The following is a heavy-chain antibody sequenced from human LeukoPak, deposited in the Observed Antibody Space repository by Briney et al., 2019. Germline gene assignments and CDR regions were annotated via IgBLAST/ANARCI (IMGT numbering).Heavy chain of an antibody. CDR3: ARLVVVMDVKTFDM. V-gene: IGHV4-61*02. J-gene: IGHJ3*02. CDR1: GGSISSGSYY. D-gene: IGHD3-22*01. CDR2: IYTSGAT. Sequence: PSETLSLTCTVSGGSISSGSYYWSWFRQPAGKGLEYIGRIYTSGATNYNPSLKSRVTISVDTSKNQFSLKLSSVTAADTAVYYCARLVVVMDVKTFDMWGQGTMVTVSS.